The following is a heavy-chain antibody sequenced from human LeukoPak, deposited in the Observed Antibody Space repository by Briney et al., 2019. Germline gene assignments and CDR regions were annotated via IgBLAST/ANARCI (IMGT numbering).Heavy chain of an antibody. CDR2: ISWSSGSI. V-gene: IGHV3-9*01. J-gene: IGHJ3*02. D-gene: IGHD3-10*01. CDR3: AKDGRYYGSGSYLDAFDI. CDR1: GFTFDDYA. Sequence: GGSLRLSCAASGFTFDDYAMHWVRQAPGKGLEWVSGISWSSGSIGYADSVKGRFTISRDNAKNSLYLRMNSLRAEDTALYYCAKDGRYYGSGSYLDAFDIWGQGTMVTVSS.